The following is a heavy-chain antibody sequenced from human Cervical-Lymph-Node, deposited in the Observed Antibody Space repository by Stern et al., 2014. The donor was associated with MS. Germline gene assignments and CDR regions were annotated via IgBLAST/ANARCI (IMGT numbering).Heavy chain of an antibody. Sequence: DQLVQSGGGLVQPGTSLRLSCEGSGFSFSRYWMHWVRQAPGKGLVWVSRINSDGITTTYADSVKGRFTISRDNAKNTVYLEMDSLRAEDTAVYYCVREYYGSGSFDIWGQGTKVTVSS. CDR1: GFSFSRYW. J-gene: IGHJ3*02. CDR2: INSDGITT. D-gene: IGHD3-10*01. CDR3: VREYYGSGSFDI. V-gene: IGHV3-74*03.